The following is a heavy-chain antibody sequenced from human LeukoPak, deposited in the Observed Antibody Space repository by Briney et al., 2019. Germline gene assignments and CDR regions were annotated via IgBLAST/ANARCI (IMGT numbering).Heavy chain of an antibody. Sequence: GESLKISCKGSGYSFTSYWIGWVRQMPGKGLEWMGIIYPGDSDTRYSPSFQGQVTISADKSISTAYLQWSSLKASDTAMYYCARQITMLRDGDNWFDPWGQGTLVTASS. V-gene: IGHV5-51*01. D-gene: IGHD3-10*02. CDR3: ARQITMLRDGDNWFDP. J-gene: IGHJ5*02. CDR2: IYPGDSDT. CDR1: GYSFTSYW.